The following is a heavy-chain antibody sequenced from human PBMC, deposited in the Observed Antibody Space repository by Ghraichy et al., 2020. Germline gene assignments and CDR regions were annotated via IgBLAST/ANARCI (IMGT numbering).Heavy chain of an antibody. D-gene: IGHD6-19*01. V-gene: IGHV3-43*02. CDR3: AKDMDPSIAVAPNPYGMDV. J-gene: IGHJ6*01. CDR1: GFTFDDYA. Sequence: GGSLRLSCAASGFTFDDYAMHWVRQAPGKGLEWVSLISGDGGSTYYADSVKGRFTISRDNSKNSLYLQMNSLRTEDTALYYCAKDMDPSIAVAPNPYGMDVWGQGTTVTVSS. CDR2: ISGDGGST.